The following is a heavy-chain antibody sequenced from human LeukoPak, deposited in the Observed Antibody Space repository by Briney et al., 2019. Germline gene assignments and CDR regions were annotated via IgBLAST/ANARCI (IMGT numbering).Heavy chain of an antibody. V-gene: IGHV4-34*01. Sequence: SETLSLTGAVYGGSFCGFYWSWLRKPPGKELEWWGEINHRGRTNYNPSLKSRVTISVDTSKNQFSLKLSSVTAADTAVYYCARGWDSGSYVSAFDIWGQGTMVTVSS. CDR3: ARGWDSGSYVSAFDI. D-gene: IGHD1-26*01. CDR2: INHRGRT. CDR1: GGSFCGFY. J-gene: IGHJ3*02.